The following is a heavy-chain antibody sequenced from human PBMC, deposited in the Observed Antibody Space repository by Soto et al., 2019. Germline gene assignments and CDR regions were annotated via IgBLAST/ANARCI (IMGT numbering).Heavy chain of an antibody. D-gene: IGHD6-6*01. CDR1: GYTFTSYG. V-gene: IGHV1-2*04. J-gene: IGHJ6*02. CDR3: ARGYSSSSWGYYYYGMDV. CDR2: INPNSGGT. Sequence: ASVKVSCKASGYTFTSYGISWARQAPGQGLEWMGWINPNSGGTNYAQKFQGWVTMTRDTSISTAYMELSRLRSDDTAVYYCARGYSSSSWGYYYYGMDVWGQGTTVTVSS.